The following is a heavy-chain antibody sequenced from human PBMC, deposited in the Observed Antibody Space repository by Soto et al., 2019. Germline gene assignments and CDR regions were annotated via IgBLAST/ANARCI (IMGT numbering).Heavy chain of an antibody. V-gene: IGHV1-2*02. CDR2: IDLDIGDT. CDR1: GHTFTGHH. Sequence: QVQMVQSGAEVKKPGASVKVSCKASGHTFTGHHMHWVRQAPGQRLEWMGLIDLDIGDTKYAQKFQGRVTSTSDTSITTADMELRGLRSDDTAVYYCALEPTGTAGFDYWGQGTLVTVSS. D-gene: IGHD2-21*02. J-gene: IGHJ4*02. CDR3: ALEPTGTAGFDY.